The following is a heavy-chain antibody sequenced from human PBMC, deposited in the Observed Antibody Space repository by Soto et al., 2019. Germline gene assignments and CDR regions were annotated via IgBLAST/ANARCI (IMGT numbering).Heavy chain of an antibody. V-gene: IGHV3-48*02. CDR3: VRVLKSIGWDNDVFDI. Sequence: GGSLRLSCAASGFTLSSYVINWLRQAPGKGLEWVSCISTNGSARKYADSEGGRFSISKDNAKNTLYLQMNNLRDEDTAVYYCVRVLKSIGWDNDVFDIWGQGTXGTGSS. CDR1: GFTLSSYV. CDR2: ISTNGSAR. D-gene: IGHD6-19*01. J-gene: IGHJ3*02.